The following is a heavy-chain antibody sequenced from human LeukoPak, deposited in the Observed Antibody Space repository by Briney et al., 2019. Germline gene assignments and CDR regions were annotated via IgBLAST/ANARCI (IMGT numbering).Heavy chain of an antibody. J-gene: IGHJ3*02. CDR3: ARRSSSGYYPNAFDI. CDR1: GYIFTSYW. Sequence: KSGESLKISCKGSGYIFTSYWIGWVRQMPGKGLEWMGIIFPGDSDTRYRPSFQGQVTISADKSITTAYLQWSSVKASDTAMYYCARRSSSGYYPNAFDIWGQGTMVTVSS. CDR2: IFPGDSDT. D-gene: IGHD3-22*01. V-gene: IGHV5-51*01.